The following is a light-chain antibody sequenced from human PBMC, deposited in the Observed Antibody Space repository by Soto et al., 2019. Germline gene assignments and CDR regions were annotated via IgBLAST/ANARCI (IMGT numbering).Light chain of an antibody. J-gene: IGLJ2*01. CDR3: CSFAGRSTVV. Sequence: QSALTQPASVSGSPGQSITISCTGSSSDVGYYNLVSWYQQHPTAAPKLLLFEVTKRPSGVSDRFSGSKSGNTASLTISGLQAEDESDYYCCSFAGRSTVVFGGGTKLTVL. V-gene: IGLV2-23*02. CDR1: SSDVGYYNL. CDR2: EVT.